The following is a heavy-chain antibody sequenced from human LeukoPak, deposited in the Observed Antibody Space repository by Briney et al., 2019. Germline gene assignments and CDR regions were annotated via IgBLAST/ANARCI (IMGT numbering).Heavy chain of an antibody. V-gene: IGHV1-46*01. CDR3: ARTGPYGTGYYDFWTYPGGEWYFDL. CDR1: GYTFTSYY. D-gene: IGHD3-3*01. CDR2: INPSGGST. J-gene: IGHJ2*01. Sequence: GASVKVSCKASGYTFTSYYMHWVRQAPGQGLEWMGIINPSGGSTSYAQKFQGRVTTTRDTSTSTVYMELSSLRSEDTAVYYCARTGPYGTGYYDFWTYPGGEWYFDLWGRGTLVTVSS.